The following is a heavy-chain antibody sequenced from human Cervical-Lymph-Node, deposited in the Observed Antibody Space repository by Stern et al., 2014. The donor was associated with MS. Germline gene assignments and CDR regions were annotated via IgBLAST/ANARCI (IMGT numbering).Heavy chain of an antibody. CDR2: INPSGDIT. Sequence: VQLVQSGAEVKKPGASVKVSCKASGYKFTNYYMHWVRQAPGQGLEWMGMINPSGDITRNALKFQGRITMTRDTSTSTVYMELSSLRSADVAIYYCASGRLGYWGQGTLVTVSS. CDR1: GYKFTNYY. CDR3: ASGRLGY. V-gene: IGHV1-46*01. J-gene: IGHJ4*02.